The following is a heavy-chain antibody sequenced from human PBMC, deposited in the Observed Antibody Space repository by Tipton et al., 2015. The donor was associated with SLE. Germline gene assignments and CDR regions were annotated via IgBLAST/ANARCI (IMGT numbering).Heavy chain of an antibody. D-gene: IGHD3-10*01. V-gene: IGHV4-61*02. CDR3: ARDRRGWYFDL. J-gene: IGHJ2*01. Sequence: GLVKPSGTPSLTCTVSGASISSGSYYWSWIRQPAGKGLEWIGRIYTSGSTNYNPSLKSRVTISVDTSKNQFSLKLSSVTAADTAVYYCARDRRGWYFDLWGRVTLVTVSS. CDR2: IYTSGST. CDR1: GASISSGSYY.